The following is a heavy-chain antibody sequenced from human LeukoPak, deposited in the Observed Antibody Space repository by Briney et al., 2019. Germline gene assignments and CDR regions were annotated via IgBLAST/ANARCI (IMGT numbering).Heavy chain of an antibody. CDR3: ARGEWDLLFDY. D-gene: IGHD1-26*01. CDR2: IYYSGST. Sequence: SETLSLTCTVSGGSISSYYWSWIRQPPGKGLEWIGYIYYSGSTNYNPSLKSRVTISVDTSKNQFSLKLSSVTAADTAVYYCARGEWDLLFDYWGQGTLVTVSS. J-gene: IGHJ4*02. CDR1: GGSISSYY. V-gene: IGHV4-59*01.